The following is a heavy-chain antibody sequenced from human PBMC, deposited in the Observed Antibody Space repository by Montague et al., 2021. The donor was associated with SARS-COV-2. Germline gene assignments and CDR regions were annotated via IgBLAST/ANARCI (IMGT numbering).Heavy chain of an antibody. CDR1: GGSFRIFS. Sequence: SETLSLTCAVSGGSFRIFSWGWIRQSPGKGLEWIGDVDHIGNTKYNPSLKGRVTISVDTSKNQFSLNLTSVTAADTAIYYCARGTRAVQITPGFRYWGQGTKVAVSS. J-gene: IGHJ4*01. D-gene: IGHD5-24*01. CDR3: ARGTRAVQITPGFRY. CDR2: VDHIGNT. V-gene: IGHV4-34*01.